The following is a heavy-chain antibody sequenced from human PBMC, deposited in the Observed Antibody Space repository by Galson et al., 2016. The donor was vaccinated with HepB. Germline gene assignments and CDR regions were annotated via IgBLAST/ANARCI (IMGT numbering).Heavy chain of an antibody. CDR3: VTQHGVDV. CDR1: GFTFSSYA. V-gene: IGHV3-64D*09. Sequence: SLRLSCAASGFTFSSYAMHWVRQAPGKGLEYVSAISSDAVTTYYADSVKGRFTISRENSKNTLYLQMSGLRAEDTAVYYCVTQHGVDVWGQGTTVTVS. CDR2: ISSDAVTT. J-gene: IGHJ6*02.